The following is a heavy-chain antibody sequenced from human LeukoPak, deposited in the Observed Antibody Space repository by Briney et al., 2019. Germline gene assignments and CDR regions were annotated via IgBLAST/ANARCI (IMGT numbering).Heavy chain of an antibody. D-gene: IGHD3-3*01. Sequence: GGSLRLSCSGSGFTFSHHWMTWVRQAPGKGLEWVANIKFDGSEKFYGDSVKGRFTISRDNAKNSLYLQMNSLRAEDTAVYYCAKDPPCSECLYWYFDLWGRGTLITVSS. CDR3: AKDPPCSECLYWYFDL. CDR1: GFTFSHHW. J-gene: IGHJ2*01. CDR2: IKFDGSEK. V-gene: IGHV3-7*03.